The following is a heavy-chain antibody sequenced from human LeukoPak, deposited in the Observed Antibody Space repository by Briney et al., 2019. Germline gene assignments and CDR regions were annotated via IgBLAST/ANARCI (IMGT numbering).Heavy chain of an antibody. CDR2: TYYRSKWYN. Sequence: SQTLSLTCAISGDSVSNNNAAWNWIRQSPSRGLEWLGRTYYRSKWYNEYATSVKSRSIINPDISKNQFSLKMNSVTAADTAVYYCAREGSSKFGFGSWGQGTLVTIPS. D-gene: IGHD6-13*01. J-gene: IGHJ5*01. V-gene: IGHV6-1*01. CDR3: AREGSSKFGFGS. CDR1: GDSVSNNNAA.